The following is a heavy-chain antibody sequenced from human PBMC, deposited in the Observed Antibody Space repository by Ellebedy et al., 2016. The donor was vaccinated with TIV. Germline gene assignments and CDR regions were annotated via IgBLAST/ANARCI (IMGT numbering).Heavy chain of an antibody. V-gene: IGHV4-39*01. CDR1: GGSISSSSYY. CDR3: ARLAYSSSSRDYYYGMDV. Sequence: SETLSLXCTVSGGSISSSSYYWGWIRQPPGKGLEWIGSIYYSGRTYYNPSLKSRVTISVDTSKNQFSLRLSSVTAADTAVYYCARLAYSSSSRDYYYGMDVWGQGTTVTVSS. D-gene: IGHD6-6*01. CDR2: IYYSGRT. J-gene: IGHJ6*02.